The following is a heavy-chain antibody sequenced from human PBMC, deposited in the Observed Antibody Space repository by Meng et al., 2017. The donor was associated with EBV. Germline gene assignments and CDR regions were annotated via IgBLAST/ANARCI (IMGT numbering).Heavy chain of an antibody. J-gene: IGHJ4*02. CDR3: NSGSHSPLDS. V-gene: IGHV3-23*01. D-gene: IGHD1-26*01. CDR2: ISATSVDT. CDR1: GFSFSNYA. Sequence: GQRLGAGGGLGQPGGSLGLSCAASGFSFSNYAMGWVRQAPGKGLEWVSGISATSVDTYYADSVKGRFAISRDNSKNTVTLHMNILRAEDTAIYYCNSGSHSPLDSWGQGTLVTVSS.